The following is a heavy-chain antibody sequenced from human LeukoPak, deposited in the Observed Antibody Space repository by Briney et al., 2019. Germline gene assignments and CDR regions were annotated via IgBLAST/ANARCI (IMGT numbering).Heavy chain of an antibody. D-gene: IGHD1-26*01. J-gene: IGHJ4*02. Sequence: GGSLRFSCATSGFTFSSYSMNWVRQAPGKGLEWVSYISSSSSTIYYADSVKGRFTISRDNAKNSLYLQMNSLRAEDTAVYYCATVGSLGGSYPLAYWGQGTLVTVSS. CDR3: ATVGSLGGSYPLAY. CDR2: ISSSSSTI. V-gene: IGHV3-48*01. CDR1: GFTFSSYS.